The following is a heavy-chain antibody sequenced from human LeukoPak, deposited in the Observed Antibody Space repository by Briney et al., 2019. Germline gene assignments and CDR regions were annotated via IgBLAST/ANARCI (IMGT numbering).Heavy chain of an antibody. CDR2: ISSSSSYI. D-gene: IGHD1-26*01. Sequence: GGSLRLSCAASGFTFSSYSMNWVRQAPGKGLEWVSSISSSSSYIHYADSVKGRFTISRDNAKNSLYLQMNSLRAEDTAVYYCAAEKIVGAVFDYWGQGTLVTVSS. J-gene: IGHJ4*02. V-gene: IGHV3-21*01. CDR1: GFTFSSYS. CDR3: AAEKIVGAVFDY.